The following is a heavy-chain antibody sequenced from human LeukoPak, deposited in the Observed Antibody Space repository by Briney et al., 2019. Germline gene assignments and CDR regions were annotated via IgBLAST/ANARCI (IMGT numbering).Heavy chain of an antibody. CDR2: IYYSGST. D-gene: IGHD3-9*01. CDR1: GGSISSYY. Sequence: PSETLSLTCTVSGGSISSYYWSWIRQPPGKGLEWIGYIYYSGSTNYNPSLKSRVTISVDTSKNQFSLRLSSVTAADTAVYYCARHGTHNYDILTGYHPPPGYFDYWGQGTLVTVSS. J-gene: IGHJ4*02. CDR3: ARHGTHNYDILTGYHPPPGYFDY. V-gene: IGHV4-59*08.